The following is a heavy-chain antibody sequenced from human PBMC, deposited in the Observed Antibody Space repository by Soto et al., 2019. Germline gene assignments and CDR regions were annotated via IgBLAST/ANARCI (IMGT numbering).Heavy chain of an antibody. CDR1: GFTFSSYG. D-gene: IGHD3-22*01. Sequence: QVQLVESGGGVVQPGRSLRLSCAASGFTFSSYGMHWVRQAPGKGLEWVAVIWYDGSNKYYADSVKGRFTISRDNSKNTLYLQMNSLRVEDTAVYYCARDLYYDSSGYYHWGQGTLVTVSS. CDR2: IWYDGSNK. J-gene: IGHJ5*02. V-gene: IGHV3-33*01. CDR3: ARDLYYDSSGYYH.